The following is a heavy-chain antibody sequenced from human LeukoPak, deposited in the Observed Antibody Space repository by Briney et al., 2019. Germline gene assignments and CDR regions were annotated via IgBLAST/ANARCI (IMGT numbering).Heavy chain of an antibody. D-gene: IGHD5-18*01. V-gene: IGHV4-30-4*01. CDR1: GGSLSRGDYN. Sequence: PSETLSLTRTVSGGSLSRGDYNWSWIRQPPGKGLEWNGYIYYSGSTYYNPSLKSRVTISVDTSKSQFSLKLSSVTAADTAVYYCARGSGYSYGIDYWGQGTLVTVSS. J-gene: IGHJ4*02. CDR2: IYYSGST. CDR3: ARGSGYSYGIDY.